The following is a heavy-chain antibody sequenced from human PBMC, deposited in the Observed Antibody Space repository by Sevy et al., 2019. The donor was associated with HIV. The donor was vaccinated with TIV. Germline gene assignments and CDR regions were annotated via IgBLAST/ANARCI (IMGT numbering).Heavy chain of an antibody. CDR2: ISSNSDYI. CDR3: ARAVVEISTWRSDY. J-gene: IGHJ4*02. D-gene: IGHD5-12*01. CDR1: GFTFSSYR. Sequence: GGSLRLSCAASGFTFSSYRMTWVRQAPGKGLEWVSCISSNSDYINYADSVKGRFTISRDNAKNLLYLQMDSLRAEDTDVYYCARAVVEISTWRSDYWGQGTLVTVSS. V-gene: IGHV3-21*01.